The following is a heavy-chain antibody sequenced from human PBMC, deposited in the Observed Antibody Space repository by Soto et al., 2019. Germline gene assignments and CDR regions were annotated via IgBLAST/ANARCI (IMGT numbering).Heavy chain of an antibody. J-gene: IGHJ4*02. V-gene: IGHV3-30*18. D-gene: IGHD4-17*01. CDR2: ISYDGSNK. Sequence: QVQLVESGGGVVQPGRSLRLSCAASGFTFSSYGMHWVRQAPGKGLEWVAVISYDGSNKYYADSVKGGFTISRDNSKNTLYLQMNSLRAEDTAVYYCAKDTEHYGDSSLGYWGQGTLVTVSS. CDR1: GFTFSSYG. CDR3: AKDTEHYGDSSLGY.